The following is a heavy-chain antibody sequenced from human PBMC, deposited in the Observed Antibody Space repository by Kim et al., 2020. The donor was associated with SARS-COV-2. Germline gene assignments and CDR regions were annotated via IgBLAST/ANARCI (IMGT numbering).Heavy chain of an antibody. Sequence: YAQKFQGRVTMTRDTSTSTVYMELSSLRSEDTAVYYCARTQYSSSSAFDYWGQGTLVTVSS. CDR3: ARTQYSSSSAFDY. D-gene: IGHD6-6*01. J-gene: IGHJ4*02. V-gene: IGHV1-46*01.